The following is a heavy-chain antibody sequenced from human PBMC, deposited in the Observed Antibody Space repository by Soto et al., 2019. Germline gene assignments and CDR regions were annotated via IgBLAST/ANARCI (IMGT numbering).Heavy chain of an antibody. Sequence: PGGSLRLSCAASGFTFSSYSMNCVRQAPGKGLEWVSFISTSSGVKYYADSVKGRFTISRDNAKKSLSLQMNNLRDDDTAVYYCAREGPGAYFEHWGQGTMVTVSS. V-gene: IGHV3-48*02. CDR2: ISTSSGVK. J-gene: IGHJ4*02. CDR1: GFTFSSYS. CDR3: AREGPGAYFEH.